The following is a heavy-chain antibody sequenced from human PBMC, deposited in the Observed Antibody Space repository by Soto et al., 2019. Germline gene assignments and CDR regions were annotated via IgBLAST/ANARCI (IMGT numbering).Heavy chain of an antibody. D-gene: IGHD1-26*01. Sequence: QXLSLTCAITGDXVSSNSGGWSWVRQSPSRGLEWLGSTYYRSKWYYEYAVSVRGRITINPDTSKNQYSLQLNSVPPEHTDVYFCARGEQYSGRIFDYWGQGTLGTVS. CDR2: TYYRSKWYY. V-gene: IGHV6-1*01. CDR1: GDXVSSNSGG. J-gene: IGHJ4*01. CDR3: ARGEQYSGRIFDY.